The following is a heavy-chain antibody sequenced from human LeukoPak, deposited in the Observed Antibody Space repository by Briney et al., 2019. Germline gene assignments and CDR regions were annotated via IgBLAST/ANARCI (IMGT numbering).Heavy chain of an antibody. D-gene: IGHD4-11*01. V-gene: IGHV3-53*01. CDR3: ARLHRRQFTSFDY. J-gene: IGHJ4*02. CDR2: IYSEGST. Sequence: PGGSLRLSCAASGFTVSNTYMSWVRQAPGKGLEWVSAIYSEGSTYYLGSVRGRFTISRDSSNNTLYLQMNSLRADDTAVYYCARLHRRQFTSFDYWGQGTLITVS. CDR1: GFTVSNTY.